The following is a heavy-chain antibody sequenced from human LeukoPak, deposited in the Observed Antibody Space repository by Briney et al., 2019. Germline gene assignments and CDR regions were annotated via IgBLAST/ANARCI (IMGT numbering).Heavy chain of an antibody. CDR3: ARDRGPSGSYSYYFDY. J-gene: IGHJ4*02. D-gene: IGHD1-26*01. V-gene: IGHV4-59*01. Sequence: KSSETLSLTCTVSGGSIRSYYWSWIRQPPGKGLEWIGYIYYSGSTNYNPSLKSRVTISVDTSKNQFSLKLSSVTAADTAVYYCARDRGPSGSYSYYFDYWGQGTLVTVSS. CDR2: IYYSGST. CDR1: GGSIRSYY.